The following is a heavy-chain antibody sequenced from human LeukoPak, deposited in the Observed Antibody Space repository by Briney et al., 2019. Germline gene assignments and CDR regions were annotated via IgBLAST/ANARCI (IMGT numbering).Heavy chain of an antibody. CDR1: GGSISSYY. CDR3: ARVLYSNYIIYFDY. V-gene: IGHV4-59*01. CDR2: IYYSGST. Sequence: SETLCLTCTVSGGSISSYYWSWIRQPPGKGLEWVGYIYYSGSTNYNPSLKSRVTISVDTSKNQFSLKLSSVTAADTAVYYCARVLYSNYIIYFDYWGQGTLVTVSS. D-gene: IGHD4-11*01. J-gene: IGHJ4*02.